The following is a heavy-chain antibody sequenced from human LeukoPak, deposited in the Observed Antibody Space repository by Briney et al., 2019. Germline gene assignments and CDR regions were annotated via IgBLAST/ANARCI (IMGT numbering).Heavy chain of an antibody. V-gene: IGHV1-2*02. Sequence: ASVKVSCKASGYTFTGYYMHWVRQAPGQGLEWMGWINPNSGGTNYAQKFQGRVTMTRDTSISTAYMELSRLRSDDTAVYYCARVGEVDSGYDLEAFDIWGQGTMDTVSS. D-gene: IGHD5-12*01. CDR2: INPNSGGT. CDR1: GYTFTGYY. CDR3: ARVGEVDSGYDLEAFDI. J-gene: IGHJ3*02.